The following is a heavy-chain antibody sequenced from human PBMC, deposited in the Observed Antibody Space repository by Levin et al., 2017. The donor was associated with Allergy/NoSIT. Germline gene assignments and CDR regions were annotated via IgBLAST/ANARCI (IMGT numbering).Heavy chain of an antibody. J-gene: IGHJ6*02. CDR1: GFTFSNYA. CDR2: IGTAGDT. CDR3: VRDAGPYGMDV. Sequence: GESLKISCAASGFTFSNYAMHWVRQTTGKGLEWVSGIGTAGDTYYPGSVKGRFTVSRENGKNSLDLQMSSLRAGDTAVYYCVRDAGPYGMDVWGQGTTVIVSS. V-gene: IGHV3-13*01.